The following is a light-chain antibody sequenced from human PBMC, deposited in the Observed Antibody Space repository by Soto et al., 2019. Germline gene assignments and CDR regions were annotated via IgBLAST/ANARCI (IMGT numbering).Light chain of an antibody. CDR3: QQYNDWPPLT. CDR1: QSVSTK. V-gene: IGKV3-15*01. Sequence: EVVMTQSPATLSVSPGERATLSCRASQSVSTKLAWYQQKPGQAPRLLIYDTSTRATAIPARFSGSGSGTEFTVTISSLRSEDFAVYYCQQYNDWPPLTFGGGTKVEIK. J-gene: IGKJ4*01. CDR2: DTS.